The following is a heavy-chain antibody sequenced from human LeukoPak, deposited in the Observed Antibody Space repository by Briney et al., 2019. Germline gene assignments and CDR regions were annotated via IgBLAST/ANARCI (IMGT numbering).Heavy chain of an antibody. CDR2: INPNSGGT. V-gene: IGHV1-2*04. J-gene: IGHJ3*02. Sequence: GASVNVSCKASGYTFTVYYMHWVRQAPGQGLEWMGWINPNSGGTNYAQKFQGWVTMTRDTSISTAYMELSRLRSDDTAVYYCAKSCSGYSSSCAFDIWGQGTMVTVSS. CDR1: GYTFTVYY. D-gene: IGHD6-6*01. CDR3: AKSCSGYSSSCAFDI.